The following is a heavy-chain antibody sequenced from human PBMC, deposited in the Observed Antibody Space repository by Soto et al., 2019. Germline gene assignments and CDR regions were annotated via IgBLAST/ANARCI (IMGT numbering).Heavy chain of an antibody. Sequence: QVQLVESGGGVVQPGRSLRLSCAASGFTFSSYGMHWVRQAPGKGLEWVAVISYDGSNKYYADSVKGRFNISRDNSKNTLYLQMNSLRAEDTAVYYCSKDSRRAYYDFWSGYYSYYYYYGMDVWGQGTTVTVSS. J-gene: IGHJ6*02. D-gene: IGHD3-3*01. CDR3: SKDSRRAYYDFWSGYYSYYYYYGMDV. CDR1: GFTFSSYG. V-gene: IGHV3-30*18. CDR2: ISYDGSNK.